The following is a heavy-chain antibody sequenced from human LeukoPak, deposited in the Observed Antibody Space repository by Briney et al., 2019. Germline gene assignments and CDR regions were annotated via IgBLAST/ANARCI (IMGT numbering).Heavy chain of an antibody. CDR3: ARIGFSESTSSY. V-gene: IGHV3-30-3*01. D-gene: IGHD3-3*01. CDR2: ISYDENNK. J-gene: IGHJ4*02. CDR1: GFTFSTYT. Sequence: GGSLRLSCAVTGFTFSTYTMYWVRQAPGRGLEWVAIISYDENNKYYADSVKGRFTISRDNSKDTVSLQMNNLRPADTALYYCARIGFSESTSSYWGRGTLVTVSS.